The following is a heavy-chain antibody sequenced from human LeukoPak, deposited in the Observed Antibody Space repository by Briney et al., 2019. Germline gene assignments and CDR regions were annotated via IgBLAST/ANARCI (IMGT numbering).Heavy chain of an antibody. Sequence: PGGSLRLSCAASGFTVSSNYMSWVRQAPGKGLEWVSVIYSGGSTYYADSVKGRFTISRDNSKNTLYLQMNSLRAEDTAVYYCARVRLRGAFDIWGQGTMVTVSS. D-gene: IGHD3-3*01. CDR2: IYSGGST. V-gene: IGHV3-53*01. CDR1: GFTVSSNY. J-gene: IGHJ3*02. CDR3: ARVRLRGAFDI.